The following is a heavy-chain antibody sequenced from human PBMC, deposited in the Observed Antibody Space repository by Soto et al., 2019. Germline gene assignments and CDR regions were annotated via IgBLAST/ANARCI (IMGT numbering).Heavy chain of an antibody. Sequence: PGGSLRLSCAASGFTFSSYAMHWVRQAPGKGLEWVAVISYDGSNKYYADSVKGRFTVSRDNSKNTLYLQMNSLRAEDTAVYYCARDPTPSSTSYLLGAFDIWGQGTMVTVSS. CDR3: ARDPTPSSTSYLLGAFDI. J-gene: IGHJ3*02. CDR1: GFTFSSYA. CDR2: ISYDGSNK. D-gene: IGHD2-2*01. V-gene: IGHV3-30-3*01.